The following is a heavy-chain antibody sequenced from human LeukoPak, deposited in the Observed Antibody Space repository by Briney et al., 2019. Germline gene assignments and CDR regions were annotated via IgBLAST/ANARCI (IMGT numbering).Heavy chain of an antibody. CDR3: AMGTRYYYDSSGYYFDY. CDR1: GGTFSSYA. V-gene: IGHV1-69*04. CDR2: IIPILGIA. J-gene: IGHJ4*02. D-gene: IGHD3-22*01. Sequence: SVKVSCKASGGTFSSYAISWVRQVPGQGLEWMGRIIPILGIANYAQKFQGRVTITADKSTSTAYMELSSLRSEDTAVYYCAMGTRYYYDSSGYYFDYWGQGTLVTVSS.